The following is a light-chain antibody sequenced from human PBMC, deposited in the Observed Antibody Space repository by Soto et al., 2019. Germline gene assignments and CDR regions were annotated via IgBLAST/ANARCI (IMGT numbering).Light chain of an antibody. Sequence: DIQLTQSPSALSASVGDRVTITCRASQSISSWLTWFQQKPGKAPKLLIYKASSLESGVPSRFSGSGSGTEFTLTISSLQPDDFATYYCQQYNSYPYAFGQGTKLEIK. CDR2: KAS. CDR1: QSISSW. J-gene: IGKJ2*01. V-gene: IGKV1-5*03. CDR3: QQYNSYPYA.